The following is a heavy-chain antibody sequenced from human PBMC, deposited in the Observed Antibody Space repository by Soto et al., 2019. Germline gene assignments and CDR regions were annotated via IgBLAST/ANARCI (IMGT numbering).Heavy chain of an antibody. CDR2: ISLDGPRT. D-gene: IGHD2-2*03. V-gene: IGHV3-74*01. J-gene: IGHJ6*02. CDR1: GFAFGSYW. CDR3: VRGPTGYSLGYRYDGRDV. Sequence: EVQLVESGGGLVQPGGSLRLSCAAPGFAFGSYWMHWVRQAPGKGLVWVSHISLDGPRTNSADSVKGRFTISRDNAKNTLYLLMNSLRAEDTAVYYCVRGPTGYSLGYRYDGRDVWGQGTAVTVSS.